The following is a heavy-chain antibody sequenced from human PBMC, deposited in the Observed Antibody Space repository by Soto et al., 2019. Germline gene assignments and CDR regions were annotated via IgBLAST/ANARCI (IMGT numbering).Heavy chain of an antibody. CDR3: ARLEAGVKLDY. V-gene: IGHV1-3*01. J-gene: IGHJ4*02. CDR1: GYNFIKNA. Sequence: ASVKVSCKTSGYNFIKNAIHWVRQAPGHRPEWMGWINVGTDKTKYSEKFQGRVTITTDTSASTAYMELTSLGSEDTAVYYCARLEAGVKLDYWGQGTPVTVSS. CDR2: INVGTDKT.